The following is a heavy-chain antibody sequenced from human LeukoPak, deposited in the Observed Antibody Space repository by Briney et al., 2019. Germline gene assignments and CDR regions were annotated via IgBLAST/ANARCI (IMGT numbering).Heavy chain of an antibody. CDR3: AKLYEWFGESSPFDY. CDR1: GFSFSNYS. D-gene: IGHD3-10*01. J-gene: IGHJ4*02. CDR2: ISSSGTTI. Sequence: SGGSLRLSCAASGFSFSNYSMNWVRQAPGKGLEWVSYISSSGTTISYAQSVKGRFTITRDNAQNSLTLHMNTLRADDTAVYYCAKLYEWFGESSPFDYWGQGTLVTVSS. V-gene: IGHV3-48*01.